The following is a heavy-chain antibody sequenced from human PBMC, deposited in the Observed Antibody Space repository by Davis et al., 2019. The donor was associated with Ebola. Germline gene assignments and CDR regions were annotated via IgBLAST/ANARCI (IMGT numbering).Heavy chain of an antibody. CDR1: GFTFSNYA. Sequence: GESLKISCAASGFTFSNYAMSWVRQAPGKGLQWVSGISGSCDSTYYADSVKGRFTISRDNSKNTLYLQMNSLRAGDTAVYYCAKGALPVAFGFYNYLDPWGKGTLVTVSS. CDR3: AKGALPVAFGFYNYLDP. J-gene: IGHJ5*02. CDR2: ISGSCDST. V-gene: IGHV3-23*01. D-gene: IGHD2-2*01.